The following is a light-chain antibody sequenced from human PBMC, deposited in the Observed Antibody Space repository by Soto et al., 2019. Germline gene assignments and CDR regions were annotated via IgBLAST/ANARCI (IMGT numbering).Light chain of an antibody. V-gene: IGLV1-44*01. Sequence: QYALTQPPSASGTPGQRVTISCSGSSSNIGSNTVNWYQQLPGTAPKLLIYSNNQRPSGVPDRFSGSKSGTSASLAISGLQSEDEADYYCAAWDDSLNGHYVFGTGTKVTVL. J-gene: IGLJ1*01. CDR1: SSNIGSNT. CDR3: AAWDDSLNGHYV. CDR2: SNN.